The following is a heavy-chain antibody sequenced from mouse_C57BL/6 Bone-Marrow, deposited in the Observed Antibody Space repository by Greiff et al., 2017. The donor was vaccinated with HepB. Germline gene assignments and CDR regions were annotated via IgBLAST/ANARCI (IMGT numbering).Heavy chain of an antibody. CDR1: GFNIKDDY. J-gene: IGHJ2*01. CDR3: TTLFITTVVASGY. CDR2: IDPENGDT. V-gene: IGHV14-4*01. Sequence: VQLQQSGAELVRPGASVKLSCTASGFNIKDDYMHWVKQRPEQGLEWIGWIDPENGDTEYASKFQGKATITADTSSNTAYLRLSSLPSEDTAVYYCTTLFITTVVASGYWGQGTTLTVSS. D-gene: IGHD1-1*01.